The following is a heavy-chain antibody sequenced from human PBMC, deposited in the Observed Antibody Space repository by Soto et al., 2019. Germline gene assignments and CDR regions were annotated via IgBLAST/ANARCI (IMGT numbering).Heavy chain of an antibody. CDR2: MNPNSGNT. J-gene: IGHJ4*02. CDR3: ARGGVKDIVGVVAAAEYNFDY. Sequence: QVQLVQSGAEVKKPGASVKVSCKASGYTFTSYDINWVRQATGQGREWMGWMNPNSGNTGYAQKFQGRVTMTRNTSISTAYMELSSLRSEDTAVYYCARGGVKDIVGVVAAAEYNFDYWGQGTLVTVSS. V-gene: IGHV1-8*01. CDR1: GYTFTSYD. D-gene: IGHD2-15*01.